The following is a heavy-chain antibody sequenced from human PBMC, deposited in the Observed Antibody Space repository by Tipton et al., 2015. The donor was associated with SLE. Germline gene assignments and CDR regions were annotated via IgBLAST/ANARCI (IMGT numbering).Heavy chain of an antibody. Sequence: TLSLTCNVSGASISSSYLSWIRQPPGKGLEWIGHIYQSGGTYYYPSLKSRITISVDTSKNQFSLEVRSVTAADTAVYYCARCDMPAGAWYVAEYFQHWGPGTLVIVSS. V-gene: IGHV4-59*12. CDR2: IYQSGGT. D-gene: IGHD6-19*01. CDR3: ARCDMPAGAWYVAEYFQH. J-gene: IGHJ1*01. CDR1: GASISSSY.